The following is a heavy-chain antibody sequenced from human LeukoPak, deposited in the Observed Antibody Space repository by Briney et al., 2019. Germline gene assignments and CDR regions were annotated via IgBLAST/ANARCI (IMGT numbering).Heavy chain of an antibody. CDR1: GFTFGYYA. D-gene: IGHD3-22*01. J-gene: IGHJ4*02. V-gene: IGHV3-49*04. CDR2: IRTKAYGGTT. CDR3: TRDLSPTYYADTSGYYRDLYDY. Sequence: GGSLRLSCTASGFTFGYYAMSWVRQPPGKGLEWVGFIRTKAYGGTTEYAASVKGRFTISRDDSKGIAYLQMNSLKTEDTAVYYCTRDLSPTYYADTSGYYRDLYDYWGQGTLVTVSS.